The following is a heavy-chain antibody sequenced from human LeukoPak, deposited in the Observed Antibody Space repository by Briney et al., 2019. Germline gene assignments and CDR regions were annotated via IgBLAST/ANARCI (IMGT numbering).Heavy chain of an antibody. D-gene: IGHD3-3*01. J-gene: IGHJ4*02. CDR1: GGSISSYY. Sequence: PSETLSLTCTVSGGSISSYYWNWIRQTPGKGLEWIGYIYHSGSTKNNPSLKSRVTISVDTSKNQFSLRLNSVTAADTAVYYCARGDDSKSTYFDYWGQGTLVTVSS. CDR2: IYHSGST. V-gene: IGHV4-59*01. CDR3: ARGDDSKSTYFDY.